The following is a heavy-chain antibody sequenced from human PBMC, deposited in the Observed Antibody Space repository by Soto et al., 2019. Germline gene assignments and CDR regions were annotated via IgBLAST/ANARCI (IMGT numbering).Heavy chain of an antibody. CDR3: ARAPWGYYVPYNWFDP. J-gene: IGHJ5*02. CDR2: INSDGSST. D-gene: IGHD3-22*01. Sequence: GGSLRLSCAASEFTFSNYAMSWVRQAPGKGLEWVSRINSDGSSTSYADSVKGRFTISRDNAKNTLYLQMNSLRAEDTAVYYCARAPWGYYVPYNWFDPWGQGTLVTVSS. V-gene: IGHV3-74*01. CDR1: EFTFSNYA.